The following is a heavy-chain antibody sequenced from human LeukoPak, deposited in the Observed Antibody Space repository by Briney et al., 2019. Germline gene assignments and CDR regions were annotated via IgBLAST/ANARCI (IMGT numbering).Heavy chain of an antibody. CDR1: GGSISSSTYS. V-gene: IGHV4-39*07. CDR2: IYSSGTT. Sequence: SETLSLTCTVSGGSISSSTYSWGWVRQPPGKGLEWIGTIYSSGTTNYNPSLKSRVTMSVDTSKNQFSLKLSSVTAADTAVYYCARGPSYSSNWSLDYWGQGTLVTVSS. J-gene: IGHJ4*02. D-gene: IGHD6-13*01. CDR3: ARGPSYSSNWSLDY.